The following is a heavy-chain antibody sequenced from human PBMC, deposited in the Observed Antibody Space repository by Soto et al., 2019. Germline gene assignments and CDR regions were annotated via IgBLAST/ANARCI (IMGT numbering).Heavy chain of an antibody. J-gene: IGHJ4*02. V-gene: IGHV3-23*01. D-gene: IGHD3-10*01. Sequence: EVQLLESGGGLVQPGGSLRLSCAASGFTFSSYAMSWVRQAPGKGLEWVSAISGSGGSTYYADSVKGPFTISRDNSKNTLYRQMNSLRAEDTAVYYCAKRYYGSGSYFPFDYRFQGTLVTVSS. CDR1: GFTFSSYA. CDR2: ISGSGGST. CDR3: AKRYYGSGSYFPFDY.